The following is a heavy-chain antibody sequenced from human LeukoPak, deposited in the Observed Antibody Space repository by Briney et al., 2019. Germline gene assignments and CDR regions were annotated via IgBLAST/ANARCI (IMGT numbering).Heavy chain of an antibody. V-gene: IGHV4-59*04. CDR1: GGSISSYY. D-gene: IGHD3-22*01. CDR3: ARQSYYDSSGYYHY. J-gene: IGHJ4*02. Sequence: PSETLSLTCTVSGGSISSYYWSWIRQPPGKGLEWIGYIYYSGSTYYNPSLKSRVTISVDTSKNQFSLKLSSVTAADTAVYYCARQSYYDSSGYYHYWGQGTLVTVSS. CDR2: IYYSGST.